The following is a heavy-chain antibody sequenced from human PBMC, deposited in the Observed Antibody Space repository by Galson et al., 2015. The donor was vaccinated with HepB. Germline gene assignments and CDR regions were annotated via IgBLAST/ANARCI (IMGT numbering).Heavy chain of an antibody. CDR1: GFTFNTHA. J-gene: IGHJ4*02. Sequence: SLRLSCAASGFTFNTHAMSWVRQAPGKGLEWVSTISGNGGSTYYADSVKGRFTISRDNSKNTLYLQMNSLRAEDTAVYYCAKYSSAWYGILALAFGHWGQGTLVTVSS. CDR2: ISGNGGST. CDR3: AKYSSAWYGILALAFGH. D-gene: IGHD6-19*01. V-gene: IGHV3-23*01.